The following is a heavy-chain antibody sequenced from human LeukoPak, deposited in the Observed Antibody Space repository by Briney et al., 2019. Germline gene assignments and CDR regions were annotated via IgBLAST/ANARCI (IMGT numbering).Heavy chain of an antibody. J-gene: IGHJ3*02. V-gene: IGHV1-2*02. D-gene: IGHD2-2*01. Sequence: GASVKVSCKASGYTFTGYYIHWVRQAPGQGLEWMGWINPNSGGPNYAQEFQGRVTMTRDTSISTAYMELSRLRSDDTAVYYCARQPSFDAIDIWGQGTMVTVSS. CDR3: ARQPSFDAIDI. CDR2: INPNSGGP. CDR1: GYTFTGYY.